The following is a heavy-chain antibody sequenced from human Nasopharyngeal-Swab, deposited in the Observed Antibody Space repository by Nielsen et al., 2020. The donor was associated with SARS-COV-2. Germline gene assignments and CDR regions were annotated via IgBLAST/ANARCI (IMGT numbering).Heavy chain of an antibody. J-gene: IGHJ6*02. D-gene: IGHD4-17*01. CDR2: ISSSGSTI. V-gene: IGHV3-48*03. CDR1: GFTFSSYE. Sequence: GGSLRLSCAASGFTFSSYEMNWVRQAPGKGLEWVSYISSSGSTIYYADSVKGRFTISRDNAKNSLYLQMNSLRAEDTAVYYCASGGYGDYDAYYYGVDVWGQGTTVTVSS. CDR3: ASGGYGDYDAYYYGVDV.